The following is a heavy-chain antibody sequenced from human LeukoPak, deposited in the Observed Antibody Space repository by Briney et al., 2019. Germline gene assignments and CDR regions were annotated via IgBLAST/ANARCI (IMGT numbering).Heavy chain of an antibody. Sequence: GGSLRLSCAASGFTFDDYGMSWVRQAPGKGLEWVSSIQWNDDSTGYADSVKGRFTISRDNAKNSLYLQMKSLRAEDTALYYCARDSDYYSSGWSPWDYWGQGILVTVSS. CDR2: IQWNDDST. CDR3: ARDSDYYSSGWSPWDY. J-gene: IGHJ4*02. CDR1: GFTFDDYG. D-gene: IGHD6-19*01. V-gene: IGHV3-20*04.